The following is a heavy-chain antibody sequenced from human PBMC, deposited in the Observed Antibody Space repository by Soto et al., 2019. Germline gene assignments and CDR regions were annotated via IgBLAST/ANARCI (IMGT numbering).Heavy chain of an antibody. J-gene: IGHJ4*02. CDR3: ATTSPYYYGPTDKLDY. CDR1: GYTFTGYY. D-gene: IGHD3-10*01. CDR2: INPNSGGT. V-gene: IGHV1-2*02. Sequence: ASVKVSCKASGYTFTGYYMHWVRQAPGQGLEWMGWINPNSGGTNYAQKFQGRVTMTRDTSISTAYMELSRLRSDDTAVYYCATTSPYYYGPTDKLDYWGQGTLVPVYS.